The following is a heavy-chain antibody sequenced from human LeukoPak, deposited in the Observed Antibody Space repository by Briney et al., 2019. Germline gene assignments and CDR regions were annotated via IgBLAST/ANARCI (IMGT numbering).Heavy chain of an antibody. CDR2: INHSGST. V-gene: IGHV4-34*01. J-gene: IGHJ6*04. Sequence: SETLSLTCAVYGGSFSGYYWSWIRQPPGKGLEWIAEINHSGSTNYNPSLKSRVTISVDTSKNQFSLKLSSVTAADTAVYYCARHPGYGSGSYYYYYYGMDVWGKGTTVTVSS. CDR1: GGSFSGYY. CDR3: ARHPGYGSGSYYYYYYGMDV. D-gene: IGHD3-10*01.